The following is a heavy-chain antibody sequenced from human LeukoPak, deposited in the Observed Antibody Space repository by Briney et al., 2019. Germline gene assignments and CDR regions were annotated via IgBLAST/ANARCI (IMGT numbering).Heavy chain of an antibody. CDR1: GFTFSSYD. V-gene: IGHV3-13*01. D-gene: IGHD3-10*01. Sequence: QTGGSLRLSCAASGFTFSSYDMHWVRQATGKGLEWVSAIGTAGDTYYPGSVKGRFTISRENAKNSLYLQMNSLRAGDTAVYYCARDSSGSFAFDIWGQGTMVTVSS. CDR3: ARDSSGSFAFDI. J-gene: IGHJ3*02. CDR2: IGTAGDT.